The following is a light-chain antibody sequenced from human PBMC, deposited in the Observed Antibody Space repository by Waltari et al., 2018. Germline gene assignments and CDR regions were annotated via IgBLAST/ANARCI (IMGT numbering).Light chain of an antibody. V-gene: IGKV2-40*01. Sequence: DIVMTQTPFSLPITPGEPASISCRSSQSLVHSNGNTYLHWYLQKPGQSPQLLIYGGSNRASGVPERFSGSGSGTDFTLKISKVEAEDVGVYYCVQAVAFPWTFGQGTKVEIK. CDR2: GGS. J-gene: IGKJ1*01. CDR1: QSLVHSNGNTY. CDR3: VQAVAFPWT.